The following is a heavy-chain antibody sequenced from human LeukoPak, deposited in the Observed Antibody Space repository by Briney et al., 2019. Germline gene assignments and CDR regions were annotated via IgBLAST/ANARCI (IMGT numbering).Heavy chain of an antibody. CDR1: GITFCSYG. CDR3: ARGIAVAGTDFDY. V-gene: IGHV3-33*01. CDR2: IRHDGSNK. Sequence: PGRSLRLSCAASGITFCSYGMHWVRQAPGKGLEWVAVIRHDGSNKQYADSVKGRFTISRDNSKNTLYLQMNSLRAEDTAVYYCARGIAVAGTDFDYWGQGTLVTVSS. D-gene: IGHD6-19*01. J-gene: IGHJ4*02.